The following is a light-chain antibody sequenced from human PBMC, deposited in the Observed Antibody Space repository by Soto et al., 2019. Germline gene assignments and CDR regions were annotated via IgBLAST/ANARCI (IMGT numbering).Light chain of an antibody. J-gene: IGKJ2*01. CDR3: QQYNNWPPIT. CDR2: GES. CDR1: QSVSSD. V-gene: IGKV3-15*01. Sequence: EIVMTQSPATLSVSPGERATLSCRASQSVSSDLAWDQQKPGQAPRPLIYGESTRATGIPARFSGSGSGTEFTLTISSLQSEDFAVYYCQQYNNWPPITFGQGTKLEIK.